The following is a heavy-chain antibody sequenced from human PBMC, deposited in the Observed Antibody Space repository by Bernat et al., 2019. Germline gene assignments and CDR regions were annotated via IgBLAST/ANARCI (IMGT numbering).Heavy chain of an antibody. V-gene: IGHV3-30-3*01. CDR1: GFTFSSYA. Sequence: QVQLVESGGGVVQPGRSLRLSCAASGFTFSSYAMHWVRQAPGKGLEGVAVISYDGSKKYYADSVKGRFTISRDNSKNTLYLQMNSLRAEDTAVYYCARVAQLPDYYYYGMDVWGQGTTVTVSS. D-gene: IGHD6-6*01. J-gene: IGHJ6*02. CDR3: ARVAQLPDYYYYGMDV. CDR2: ISYDGSKK.